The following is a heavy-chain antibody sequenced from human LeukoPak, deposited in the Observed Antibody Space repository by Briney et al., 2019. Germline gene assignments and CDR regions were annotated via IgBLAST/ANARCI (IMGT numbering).Heavy chain of an antibody. CDR1: GFTFSSYA. V-gene: IGHV3-23*01. Sequence: PGGSLRLSCAASGFTFSSYAMTWVRQAPGKGLEWVSGISATGGSTYYADSGKGRFTISRDNSENTLSLQMNSLRAEDTALYYCAKSPLKNDRRAKQGTSYYYYMGVWGKGTTVTVSS. J-gene: IGHJ6*03. CDR2: ISATGGST. CDR3: AKSPLKNDRRAKQGTSYYYYMGV. D-gene: IGHD1-14*01.